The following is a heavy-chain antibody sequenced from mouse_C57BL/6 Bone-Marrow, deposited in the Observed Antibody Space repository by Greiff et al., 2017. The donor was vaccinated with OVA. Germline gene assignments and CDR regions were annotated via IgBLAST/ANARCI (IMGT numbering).Heavy chain of an antibody. Sequence: VHVKQSGPELVKPGASVKMSCKASGYTFTSYVMHWVKQKPGQGLEWIGYINPYNDGTKYIEKFKGKATLTSDKSSSTAYMELSSLTSEDSAVYYCARRNGYAMDYWGQGTSVTVSS. CDR3: ARRNGYAMDY. CDR1: GYTFTSYV. V-gene: IGHV1-14*01. CDR2: INPYNDGT. D-gene: IGHD2-2*01. J-gene: IGHJ4*01.